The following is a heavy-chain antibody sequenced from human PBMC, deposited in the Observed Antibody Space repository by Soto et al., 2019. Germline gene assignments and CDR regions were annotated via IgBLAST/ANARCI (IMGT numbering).Heavy chain of an antibody. Sequence: QVQLVESGGAVVQPGTSLRLSCAASGVAFSTYGVHWVRQAPGKGLEWVAILSYDGHNEYYTDSVKGRFTISRDTSRNTLYLQMDRLRADDTAMYDCAKDRGFGEYLFDSWGQVTLVTVSS. CDR1: GVAFSTYG. CDR2: LSYDGHNE. CDR3: AKDRGFGEYLFDS. V-gene: IGHV3-30*18. D-gene: IGHD3-10*01. J-gene: IGHJ4*02.